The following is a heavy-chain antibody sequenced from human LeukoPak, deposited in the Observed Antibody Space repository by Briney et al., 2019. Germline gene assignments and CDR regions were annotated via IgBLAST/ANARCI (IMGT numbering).Heavy chain of an antibody. Sequence: GGSLRLSCGASGFTFSSYAMSWVRQAPGKGLEWVSVIGSSGGSTYYADSVKGRFTISRDNSKSTLSLQMNSLRAEDTAVYYCAKDSRGSSVRVFDCWGQGILVTVSS. D-gene: IGHD5/OR15-5a*01. CDR3: AKDSRGSSVRVFDC. CDR2: IGSSGGST. V-gene: IGHV3-23*01. J-gene: IGHJ4*02. CDR1: GFTFSSYA.